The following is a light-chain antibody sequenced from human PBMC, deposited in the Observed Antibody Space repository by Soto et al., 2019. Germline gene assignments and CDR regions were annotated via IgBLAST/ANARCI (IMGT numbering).Light chain of an antibody. CDR2: YAS. J-gene: IGKJ3*01. CDR1: QDIGNS. CDR3: LQYKFYPFT. V-gene: IGKV1-16*02. Sequence: DIQMTQSPSSLSASVGDRVTITCRASQDIGNSLAWIQQKPGKVPKTLIFYASSLQSGVPSKFSGSGSGPAFTLTITSLQPEYCSTYYCLQYKFYPFTFGPGTNVEIK.